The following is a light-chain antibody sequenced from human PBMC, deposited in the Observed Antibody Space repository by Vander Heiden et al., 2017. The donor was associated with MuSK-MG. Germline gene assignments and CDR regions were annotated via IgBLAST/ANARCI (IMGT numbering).Light chain of an antibody. V-gene: IGKV1-27*01. CDR1: QDISNY. J-gene: IGKJ3*01. Sequence: IQMTQSPSSLSASVGDRVTITCRASQDISNYLAWYQQKPGKVPKLLIYAASTLQSGVPSRFSGSGSGTDFTLTISSLQPEDVATYYCQKYNSALFTFGPGTKVDIK. CDR2: AAS. CDR3: QKYNSALFT.